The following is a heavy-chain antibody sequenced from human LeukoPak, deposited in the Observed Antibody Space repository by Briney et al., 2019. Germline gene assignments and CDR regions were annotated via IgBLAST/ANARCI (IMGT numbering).Heavy chain of an antibody. CDR2: MKRDGSEK. Sequence: GGSLRLSCEASTCTFIPGWISWVRQAPGKGLEWVAMMKRDGSEKLYVDSVRGRFTISRDNAKNSLYLQMDSLRDEDSALYYCASLDSAHPSGVHWGQGTLVTVSS. CDR1: TCTFIPGW. D-gene: IGHD5-18*01. J-gene: IGHJ4*02. CDR3: ASLDSAHPSGVH. V-gene: IGHV3-7*01.